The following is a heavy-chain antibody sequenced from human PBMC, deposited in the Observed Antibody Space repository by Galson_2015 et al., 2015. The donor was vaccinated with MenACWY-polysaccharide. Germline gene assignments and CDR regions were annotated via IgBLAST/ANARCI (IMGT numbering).Heavy chain of an antibody. CDR1: GYTFTSYG. D-gene: IGHD4-17*01. V-gene: IGHV1-18*01. Sequence: SVKVSCKASGYTFTSYGISWVRQAPGQGLEWMGWISVYDGNTKYAQNLQGRVTMTTDTSTSTAYMELRSLRSDDTAVYYCARDFLSTVTTRPGYGGQGTLVTVSS. CDR2: ISVYDGNT. J-gene: IGHJ4*02. CDR3: ARDFLSTVTTRPGY.